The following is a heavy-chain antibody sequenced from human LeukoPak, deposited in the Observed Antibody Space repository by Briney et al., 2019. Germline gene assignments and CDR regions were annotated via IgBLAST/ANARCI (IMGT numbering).Heavy chain of an antibody. CDR3: AKDSLPRGWLHYFDY. CDR1: GSTFDDYA. J-gene: IGHJ4*02. D-gene: IGHD5-24*01. Sequence: PGGSLRLSCAASGSTFDDYAMHWVRQAPGKGLEWVSLISWDGDSTYYADSVKGRFTISRDNSKNSLSLQMNSLRAEDTALYYCAKDSLPRGWLHYFDYWGQGTLVTVSS. CDR2: ISWDGDST. V-gene: IGHV3-43D*03.